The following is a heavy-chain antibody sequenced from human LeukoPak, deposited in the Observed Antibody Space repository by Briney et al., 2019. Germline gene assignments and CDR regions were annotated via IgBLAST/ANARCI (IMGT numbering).Heavy chain of an antibody. CDR1: GDSFSSHY. J-gene: IGHJ3*02. CDR2: ISYIGST. Sequence: SETLSLTCAVSGDSFSSHYWTWIRLPPGKGLEWIGYISYIGSTNYNPSLKSRVTISIDTSKNQFSLKLSSVTAADTAVYYCARDLVTVTKGFDIWGQGTMVSVSS. D-gene: IGHD4-17*01. CDR3: ARDLVTVTKGFDI. V-gene: IGHV4-59*11.